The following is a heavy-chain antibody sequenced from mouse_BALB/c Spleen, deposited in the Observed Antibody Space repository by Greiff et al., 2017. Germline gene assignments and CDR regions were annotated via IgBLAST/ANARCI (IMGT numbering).Heavy chain of an antibody. Sequence: QVQLQQSGPGLVAPSQSLSITCTVSGFSLTSYGVHWVRQPPGKGLEWLGVIWAGGSTNYNSALMSRLSISKDNSKSQVFLKMNSLQTDDTAMYYCARARSTMITTWYYAMDYWGQGTSVTVSS. D-gene: IGHD2-4*01. V-gene: IGHV2-9*02. CDR3: ARARSTMITTWYYAMDY. CDR1: GFSLTSYG. CDR2: IWAGGST. J-gene: IGHJ4*01.